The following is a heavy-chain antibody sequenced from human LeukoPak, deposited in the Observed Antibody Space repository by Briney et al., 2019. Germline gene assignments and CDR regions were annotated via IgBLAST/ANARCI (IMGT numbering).Heavy chain of an antibody. CDR2: ISGSSGGT. CDR3: ARDSGHRGAPFDP. CDR1: GFTFSNYA. J-gene: IGHJ5*02. Sequence: GGSLRLSCAASGFTFSNYAMSWVRQAPGKGLEWVSVISGSSGGTNYADSVKGRFTISRDNSKNTLYLQMNSLRAEDTAVYYCARDSGHRGAPFDPWGQGTLVTVSS. V-gene: IGHV3-23*01.